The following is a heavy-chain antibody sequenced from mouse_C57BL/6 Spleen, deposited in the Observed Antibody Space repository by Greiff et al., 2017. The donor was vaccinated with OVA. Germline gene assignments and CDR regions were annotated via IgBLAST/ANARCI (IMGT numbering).Heavy chain of an antibody. V-gene: IGHV1-54*01. CDR3: ARAFSTGVATCYLDV. Sequence: QVHVKQSGAELVRPGTSVKVSCKASGYAFTNYLIEWVKQRPGQGLEWIGVINPGSGGTNYNEKFKGKATLTADKSSSTAYMQHSSMTSEDSAVLYFARAFSTGVATCYLDVWGKGTTVTVSS. D-gene: IGHD1-1*01. J-gene: IGHJ1*03. CDR1: GYAFTNYL. CDR2: INPGSGGT.